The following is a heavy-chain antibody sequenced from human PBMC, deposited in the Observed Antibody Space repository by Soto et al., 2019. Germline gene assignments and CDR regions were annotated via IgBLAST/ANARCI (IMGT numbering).Heavy chain of an antibody. CDR3: ARVPGIAVAGDFPFDY. V-gene: IGHV1-18*01. Sequence: ASVKVSCKASGYTFTSYGISWVRQAPGQGLEWMGWISAYKGNTNYAQKLQGRVTMTTDTSTSTAYMELRSLRSDDTAVYYCARVPGIAVAGDFPFDYWGQGTLVTVSS. J-gene: IGHJ4*02. CDR1: GYTFTSYG. D-gene: IGHD6-19*01. CDR2: ISAYKGNT.